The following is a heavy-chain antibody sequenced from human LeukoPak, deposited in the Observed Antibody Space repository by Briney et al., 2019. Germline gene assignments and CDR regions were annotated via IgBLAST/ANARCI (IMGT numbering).Heavy chain of an antibody. V-gene: IGHV1-69*05. CDR2: IIPIFGTA. D-gene: IGHD2-2*01. J-gene: IGHJ5*02. CDR3: ARGCTSCFWFDP. CDR1: GGTFSSYA. Sequence: ASVKVSCRASGGTFSSYAISWVRQAAGEGLEWMGRIIPIFGTANYAQKFQGRVTIPTDESTSTAYLELSSLRSEDTAVYYCARGCTSCFWFDPWGQGTLVTVSS.